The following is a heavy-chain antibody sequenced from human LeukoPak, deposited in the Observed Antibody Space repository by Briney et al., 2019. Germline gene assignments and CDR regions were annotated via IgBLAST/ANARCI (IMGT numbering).Heavy chain of an antibody. D-gene: IGHD5-12*01. V-gene: IGHV3-15*01. CDR3: TTLPVDIVATIAFDI. CDR2: IKSKTDGGTT. J-gene: IGHJ3*02. Sequence: PGGSLRLSCAASGFTFSNAWMSWVRQAPGKGLEWVGRIKSKTDGGTTDYAAPVKGRFTISRDDSKNTLYLQMNSLKTEDTAVYYCTTLPVDIVATIAFDIWGQGTMVTVSS. CDR1: GFTFSNAW.